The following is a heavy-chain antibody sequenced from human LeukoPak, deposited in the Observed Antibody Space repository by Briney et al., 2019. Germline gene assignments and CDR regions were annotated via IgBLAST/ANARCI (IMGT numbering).Heavy chain of an antibody. D-gene: IGHD3-9*01. V-gene: IGHV3-30*02. CDR3: AKFGALWDILTGALDY. Sequence: GGFLRLSCAASGFTFSSYGMHWVRQAPGKGLEWVAFIRYDGSNKYYADSVKGRFTISRDNSKNTLYLQMNSLRAEDTAVYYCAKFGALWDILTGALDYWGQGTLVTVSS. CDR2: IRYDGSNK. J-gene: IGHJ4*02. CDR1: GFTFSSYG.